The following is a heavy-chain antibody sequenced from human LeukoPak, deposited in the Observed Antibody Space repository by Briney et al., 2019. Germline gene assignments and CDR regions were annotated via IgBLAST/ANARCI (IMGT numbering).Heavy chain of an antibody. CDR3: AKDPPVFHSGCSGGSCYSSG. J-gene: IGHJ4*02. CDR2: ISGSGGST. CDR1: GFTFSSYA. Sequence: LTGGPLRLSCAASGFTFSSYAMSWVRQAPGKGLEWVSAISGSGGSTYYADSVKGRFTISRDNSKNTLYLQMNSLSAEDTAVYYCAKDPPVFHSGCSGGSCYSSGWGQGTLVTVSS. D-gene: IGHD2-15*01. V-gene: IGHV3-23*01.